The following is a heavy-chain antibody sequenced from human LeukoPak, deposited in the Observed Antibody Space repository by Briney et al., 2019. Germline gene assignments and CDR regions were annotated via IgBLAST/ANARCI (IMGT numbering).Heavy chain of an antibody. V-gene: IGHV1-69*13. Sequence: ASVKVSCKASGGTFNTYTINWVRQAPGQGLEWMGGIIPIFGTANYAQKFQGRVTITADESTSTVYMELSSLRSEDTAVYYCARDGGAGVGPAAANDNCGQRTLVTVSS. CDR2: IIPIFGTA. J-gene: IGHJ4*02. CDR1: GGTFNTYT. CDR3: ARDGGAGVGPAAANDN. D-gene: IGHD2-2*01.